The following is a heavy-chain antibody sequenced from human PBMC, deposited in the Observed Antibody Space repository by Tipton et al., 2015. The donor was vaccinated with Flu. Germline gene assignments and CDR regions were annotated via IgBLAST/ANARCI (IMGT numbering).Heavy chain of an antibody. CDR1: GGSIGSSTYY. Sequence: TLSLTCTVFGGSIGSSTYYWGWIRQPPGKGLEWIGSLYDSGITYYNPSLKSRVTISVDTSKNKFSLELRSATAADTAVYYCARIYYYGSGDYYLDSWGQGTLVTVSS. D-gene: IGHD3-10*01. J-gene: IGHJ4*02. CDR2: LYDSGIT. CDR3: ARIYYYGSGDYYLDS. V-gene: IGHV4-39*07.